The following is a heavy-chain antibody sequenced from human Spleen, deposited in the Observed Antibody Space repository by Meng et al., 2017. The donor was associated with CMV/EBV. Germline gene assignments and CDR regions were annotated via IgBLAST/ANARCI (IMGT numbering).Heavy chain of an antibody. CDR1: GGSISSSSYY. CDR3: ARRGGPVVPAAIDY. J-gene: IGHJ4*02. CDR2: IYYSGST. V-gene: IGHV4-39*01. D-gene: IGHD2-2*01. Sequence: SGGSISSSSYYWGWVRQPPGTGLGWIGNIYYSGSTYYNPSLKSRVTISLDTSKNQFSLKLSSVTAADTAVYYCARRGGPVVPAAIDYWGQGTLVTVSS.